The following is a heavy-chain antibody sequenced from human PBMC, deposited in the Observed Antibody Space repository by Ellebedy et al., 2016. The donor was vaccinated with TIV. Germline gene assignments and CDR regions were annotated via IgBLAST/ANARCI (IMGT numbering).Heavy chain of an antibody. Sequence: AASVKVSCKPSAHAFNGYYMHWVRQAPGRGLEWMVWINPESGGTDFAQNFQGCVTMTRDTSITTVYMELSRLTSDDTAMYYCAYSITAAGDAFDIWGQGTMVTVSS. CDR2: INPESGGT. CDR1: AHAFNGYY. J-gene: IGHJ3*02. D-gene: IGHD3-3*01. CDR3: AYSITAAGDAFDI. V-gene: IGHV1-2*04.